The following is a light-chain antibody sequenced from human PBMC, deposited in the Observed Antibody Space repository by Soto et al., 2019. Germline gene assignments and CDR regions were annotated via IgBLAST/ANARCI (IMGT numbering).Light chain of an antibody. CDR1: HDIGDC. V-gene: IGKV1-12*01. Sequence: DIQMTQSPSSVSASVGDRVTITCRASHDIGDCLAWHQQKPREAPKLLIYSATTLHSGVPSRFSGSGTGTDFTLSISSLQPEDFATYYCLQGHTFPLSFGGGTKVEIK. CDR3: LQGHTFPLS. J-gene: IGKJ4*01. CDR2: SAT.